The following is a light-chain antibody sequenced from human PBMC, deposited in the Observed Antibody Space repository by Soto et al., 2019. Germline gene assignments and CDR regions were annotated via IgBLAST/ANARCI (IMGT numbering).Light chain of an antibody. CDR1: SSDVGGYNY. V-gene: IGLV2-14*01. J-gene: IGLJ1*01. CDR2: EVN. Sequence: QLVLTQPASVSGSPGQSITISCTGTSSDVGGYNYVSWYQQHPGRAPKLMIFEVNNRPSGVSDRFSGSKSGNTASLTISGLQAEDEADYYCSSYAGSSNVFGTGTKVTVL. CDR3: SSYAGSSNV.